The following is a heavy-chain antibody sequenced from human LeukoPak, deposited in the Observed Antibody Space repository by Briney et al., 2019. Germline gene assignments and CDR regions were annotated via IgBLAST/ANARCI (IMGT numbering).Heavy chain of an antibody. CDR1: GGSISSYY. CDR3: ARYYDSSGYYYEASWFDP. J-gene: IGHJ5*02. Sequence: SETLSLXCTVSGGSISSYYWSWIRQPAGKGLEWIGRIYTSGSTNYNPSLKSRVTMSVDTSKNQFSLKLSSVTAADTAVYYCARYYDSSGYYYEASWFDPWGQGTLVTVSS. D-gene: IGHD3-22*01. CDR2: IYTSGST. V-gene: IGHV4-4*07.